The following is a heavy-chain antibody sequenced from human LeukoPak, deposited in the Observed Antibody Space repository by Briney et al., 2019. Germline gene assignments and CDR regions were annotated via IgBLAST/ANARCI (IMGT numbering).Heavy chain of an antibody. V-gene: IGHV1-2*02. CDR1: GYTFTRCY. CDR2: INPNSGGT. J-gene: IGHJ4*02. CDR3: ARVYVPYSYDSSGRLYFDY. D-gene: IGHD3-22*01. Sequence: GASVKVSCKASGYTFTRCYMHWVRQAPGPGLEWVGWINPNSGGTNYAQKFQGRVTMTRDTSISTADMELSRLRSDDTAVYYCARVYVPYSYDSSGRLYFDYWGQGTLVTVSS.